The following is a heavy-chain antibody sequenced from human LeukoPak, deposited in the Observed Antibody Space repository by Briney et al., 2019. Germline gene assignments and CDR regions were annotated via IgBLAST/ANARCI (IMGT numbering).Heavy chain of an antibody. CDR3: TTDRAIGYSYGGIDY. J-gene: IGHJ4*02. Sequence: GGSLRLSRAASGFTFSSYGMHWVRQAPGKGLEWAAVISYDGSHKYSADSVKGRFTISRDNSKNTLYLQMNSLRTEDTAVYYCTTDRAIGYSYGGIDYWGQGALVTVSS. D-gene: IGHD5-18*01. V-gene: IGHV3-30*03. CDR2: ISYDGSHK. CDR1: GFTFSSYG.